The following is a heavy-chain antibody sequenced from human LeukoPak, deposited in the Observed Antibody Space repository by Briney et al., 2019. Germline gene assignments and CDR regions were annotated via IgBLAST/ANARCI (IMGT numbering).Heavy chain of an antibody. V-gene: IGHV4-34*01. J-gene: IGHJ4*02. D-gene: IGHD6-19*01. CDR3: ARGSYSSGYLTKPRKFDY. CDR1: GGSFSGYY. Sequence: ASETLSLTCAVYGGSFSGYYWSWIRQPPGKGLEWIGEINHSGSTNYNPSLKSRVTISVDTSKNQFSLKLSSVTAADTAVYYCARGSYSSGYLTKPRKFDYWGQGTLVTVSS. CDR2: INHSGST.